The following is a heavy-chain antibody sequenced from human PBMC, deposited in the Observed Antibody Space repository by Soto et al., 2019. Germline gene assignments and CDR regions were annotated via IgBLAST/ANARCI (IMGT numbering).Heavy chain of an antibody. V-gene: IGHV2-26*01. D-gene: IGHD1-26*01. CDR1: GFSLSKARMG. CDR3: ARALREGLPIYYFDS. Sequence: QVTLKESGPVLVKPTETLTLTCTVSGFSLSKARMGVSWIRQPPGKALEWLAHIFWNDERSYNTSLKSRLTMSRDTSKSQVVLTITNVDPVDTGTYFCARALREGLPIYYFDSWGQGTLVTVSS. J-gene: IGHJ4*02. CDR2: IFWNDER.